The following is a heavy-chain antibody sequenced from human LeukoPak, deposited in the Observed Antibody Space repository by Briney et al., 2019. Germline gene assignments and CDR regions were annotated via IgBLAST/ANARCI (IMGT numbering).Heavy chain of an antibody. CDR1: GFTFSSYG. Sequence: GGSLRLSCAASGFTFSSYGMHWVRQAPGKGLEWVAVISYDGSNKYYADSVKGRFTISRDNSKNTLYLQMNSLRAEDTAVYYCAKAVDTAMVQGWGQGTMVTVSS. CDR2: ISYDGSNK. CDR3: AKAVDTAMVQG. J-gene: IGHJ3*01. D-gene: IGHD5-18*01. V-gene: IGHV3-30*18.